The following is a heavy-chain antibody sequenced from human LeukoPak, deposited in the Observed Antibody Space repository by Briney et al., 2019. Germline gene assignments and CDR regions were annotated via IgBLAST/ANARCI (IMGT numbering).Heavy chain of an antibody. Sequence: SETLSLTCTVSTGSISSSSYYWGWIRQPPGKGLEWIGSIYYSGSTYYNPSLKSRGTISVDTSKNQFSLKLSSVTAADTAVYYCARTAGYSYGYYYYYYYMDVWGKGTTVTVSS. CDR2: IYYSGST. D-gene: IGHD5-18*01. V-gene: IGHV4-39*01. CDR3: ARTAGYSYGYYYYYYYMDV. J-gene: IGHJ6*03. CDR1: TGSISSSSYY.